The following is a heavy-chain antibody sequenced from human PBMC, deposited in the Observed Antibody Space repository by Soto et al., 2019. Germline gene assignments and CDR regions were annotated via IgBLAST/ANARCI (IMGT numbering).Heavy chain of an antibody. J-gene: IGHJ6*02. CDR1: RGTFSSYA. CDR3: AKSQDYYDSSGRMDV. CDR2: IIPIFGTA. D-gene: IGHD3-22*01. Sequence: SVQVSWMASRGTFSSYAISWVRQSPGKGLEWMGGIIPIFGTANYAQKFQGRVTITADESTSTGYRELSSLRSEDTAVYYCAKSQDYYDSSGRMDVWGQGTTVTVSS. V-gene: IGHV1-69*13.